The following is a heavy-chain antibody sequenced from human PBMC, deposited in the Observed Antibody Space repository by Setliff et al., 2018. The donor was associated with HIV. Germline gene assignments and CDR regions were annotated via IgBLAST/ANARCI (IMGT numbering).Heavy chain of an antibody. V-gene: IGHV1-8*02. CDR1: GYTFSDHD. J-gene: IGHJ5*01. D-gene: IGHD2-15*01. Sequence: GASVKVSCKASGYTFSDHDINWVRQASGQRLEWMGWVNPKSDNSGLAQKFQGRVFLTSNASLNTTYMYLNGLTSDDTATYYCARRIKDNDNCNIPCESWGQGTLVTVSS. CDR2: VNPKSDNS. CDR3: ARRIKDNDNCNIPCES.